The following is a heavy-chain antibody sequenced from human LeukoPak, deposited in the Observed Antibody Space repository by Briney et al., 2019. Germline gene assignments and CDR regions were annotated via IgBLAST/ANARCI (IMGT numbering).Heavy chain of an antibody. CDR2: ISHSGRT. CDR3: ARVDYGAEYFQH. V-gene: IGHV4-4*02. Sequence: PSETLSLPCAVSGGPITSINWWSWVSQAQVTGLEWIEEISHSGRTNYTPSLKSGVTMSVDKSKNQFSLKLTSVTAADTAVYYCARVDYGAEYFQHWGQGTLVTVFS. J-gene: IGHJ1*01. D-gene: IGHD3-16*01. CDR1: GGPITSINW.